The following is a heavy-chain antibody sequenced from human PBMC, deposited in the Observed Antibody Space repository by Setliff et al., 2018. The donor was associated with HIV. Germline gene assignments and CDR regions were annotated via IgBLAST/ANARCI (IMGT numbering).Heavy chain of an antibody. D-gene: IGHD3-10*01. Sequence: SETLSLTCTVSGGFISSSSYYWGWIRQPPGKGLEWIGSIFNDGRTYYNPSLKSRITIPMDTSTNQFSLRLSSVTAADTAVYFCARHFPSISLFFGDPGPFDRWGQGALVTVSS. V-gene: IGHV4-39*01. J-gene: IGHJ4*02. CDR2: IFNDGRT. CDR1: GGFISSSSYY. CDR3: ARHFPSISLFFGDPGPFDR.